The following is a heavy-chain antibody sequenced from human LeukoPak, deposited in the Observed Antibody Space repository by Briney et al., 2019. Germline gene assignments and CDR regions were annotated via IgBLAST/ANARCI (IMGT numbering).Heavy chain of an antibody. CDR2: ISGSGGST. Sequence: GGSLRLSCAASGFTFSSYAMSWVRQAPGKGLEWVSAISGSGGSTYYADSVKGRFTISRDNSKNTLYLQMNSLRAKDTAVYYCAKGSRLGDPLYCSGGSCYGLFDYWGQGTLVTVSS. D-gene: IGHD2-15*01. V-gene: IGHV3-23*01. CDR1: GFTFSSYA. J-gene: IGHJ4*02. CDR3: AKGSRLGDPLYCSGGSCYGLFDY.